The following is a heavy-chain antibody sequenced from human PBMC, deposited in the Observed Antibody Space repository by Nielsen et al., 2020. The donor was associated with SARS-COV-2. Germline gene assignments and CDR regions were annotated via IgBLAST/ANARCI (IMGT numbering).Heavy chain of an antibody. Sequence: SETLSLTCTVSGGSISSSSYYWGWIRQPPGKGLEWIGSIYYSGSTYYNPSLKSRVTISVDTSKNQFSLKLSSVTAADTAVYYCARHRYCSSTSCYLPYYFDYWGQGTLVTVSS. CDR2: IYYSGST. CDR3: ARHRYCSSTSCYLPYYFDY. CDR1: GGSISSSSYY. D-gene: IGHD2-2*01. J-gene: IGHJ4*02. V-gene: IGHV4-39*01.